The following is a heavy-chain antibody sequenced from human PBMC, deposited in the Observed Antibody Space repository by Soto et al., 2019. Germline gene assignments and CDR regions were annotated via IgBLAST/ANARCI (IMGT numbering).Heavy chain of an antibody. V-gene: IGHV4-59*08. CDR2: IHSSGNT. CDR1: GASISSYS. J-gene: IGHJ4*02. CDR3: ARQGEYCSTTSCYGNDY. Sequence: QVQLQESGPGLVKPSETLSLTCSVSGASISSYSWSWIRQPPGKGLEWIGYIHSSGNTNYSPSLTSRVSVSVDTSKNHLSLKLSSVTAADTAVYYCARQGEYCSTTSCYGNDYWGQGTLVIVSS. D-gene: IGHD2-2*01.